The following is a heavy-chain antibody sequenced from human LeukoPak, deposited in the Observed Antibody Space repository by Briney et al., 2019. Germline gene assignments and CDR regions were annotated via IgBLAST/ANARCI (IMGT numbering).Heavy chain of an antibody. Sequence: SETLSLTCTVSGGSISDYYWSWIRQPPGKGLEWIGEINHSGSTNYNPSLKSRVTISVDTSKNQFSLNLSSVTAADTAMYYCARAVGTSRNFFDYWGQGTLVTVSS. CDR1: GGSISDYY. CDR3: ARAVGTSRNFFDY. V-gene: IGHV4-34*01. CDR2: INHSGST. D-gene: IGHD4-23*01. J-gene: IGHJ4*02.